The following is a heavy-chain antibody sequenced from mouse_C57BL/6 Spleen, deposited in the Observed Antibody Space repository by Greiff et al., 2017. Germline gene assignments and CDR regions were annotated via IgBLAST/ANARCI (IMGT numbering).Heavy chain of an antibody. J-gene: IGHJ4*01. D-gene: IGHD1-1*01. CDR1: GFTFSSYG. Sequence: EVKLMESGGDLVKPGGSLKLSCAASGFTFSSYGMSWVRQTPDKRLEWVATISSGGSYTYYPDSVKGRFTISRDNAKNTLYLQMSSLKSEDTAMYYCARHNRGITTDYYAMDYWGQGTSVTVSS. V-gene: IGHV5-6*01. CDR2: ISSGGSYT. CDR3: ARHNRGITTDYYAMDY.